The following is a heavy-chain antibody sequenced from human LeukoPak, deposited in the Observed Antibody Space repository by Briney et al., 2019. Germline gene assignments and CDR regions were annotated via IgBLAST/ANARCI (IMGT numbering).Heavy chain of an antibody. J-gene: IGHJ6*02. Sequence: SGGSLRLSCAASGFTFSSYAMHWVRQAPGKGLEWVAVISYDGSNKYYADSVKGRFTISRDNSKNTLYLQMNSLRAEDTAVYYCARGRNQLLLYYYGMDVWGQGTTVTVSS. V-gene: IGHV3-30-3*01. D-gene: IGHD2-2*01. CDR3: ARGRNQLLLYYYGMDV. CDR1: GFTFSSYA. CDR2: ISYDGSNK.